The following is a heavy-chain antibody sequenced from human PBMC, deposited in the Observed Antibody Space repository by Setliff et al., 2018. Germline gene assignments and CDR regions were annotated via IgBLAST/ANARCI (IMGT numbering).Heavy chain of an antibody. V-gene: IGHV4-59*01. J-gene: IGHJ6*02. D-gene: IGHD6-13*01. CDR2: IYYSGST. Sequence: TLSLTCPVSGGSISSYYWSWIRQPPGKGLEWIGYIYYSGSTNYNPSLKSRVTISVDTSKNQFSLKLSSVTAADTAVYYCARDEGSSYFYGMDVWGQGTTVTVSS. CDR3: ARDEGSSYFYGMDV. CDR1: GGSISSYY.